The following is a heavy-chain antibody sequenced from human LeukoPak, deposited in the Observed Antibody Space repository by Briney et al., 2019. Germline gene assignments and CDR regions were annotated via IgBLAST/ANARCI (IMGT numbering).Heavy chain of an antibody. Sequence: GGSLRLSCAASGFTFSSFGMSWVRQAPGKGLEWVSAISSTGGTAYYADSVKGRFTISRDNSKNTLYLQMNSLRAEDTAIYYCAKNGDRGAYCSGGSCYPYYYYNMDVWGKGTTVTISS. CDR1: GFTFSSFG. D-gene: IGHD2-15*01. V-gene: IGHV3-23*01. CDR3: AKNGDRGAYCSGGSCYPYYYYNMDV. CDR2: ISSTGGTA. J-gene: IGHJ6*03.